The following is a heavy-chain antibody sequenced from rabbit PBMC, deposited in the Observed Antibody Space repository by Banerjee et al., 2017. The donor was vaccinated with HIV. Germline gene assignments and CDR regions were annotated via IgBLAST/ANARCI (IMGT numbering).Heavy chain of an antibody. J-gene: IGHJ4*01. CDR1: GFTLSNYW. CDR3: ARDLAGVIGWNFNL. CDR2: IWNGNGNT. V-gene: IGHV1S45*01. D-gene: IGHD4-1*01. Sequence: QEQLEESGGDLVKPEGSLTLTCTASGFTLSNYWMCWVRQAPGKGLEWIGCIWNGNGNTYFASWAKGRFTISKTSSTTVTLQMTSLTAADTATYFCARDLAGVIGWNFNLWGQGTLVTVS.